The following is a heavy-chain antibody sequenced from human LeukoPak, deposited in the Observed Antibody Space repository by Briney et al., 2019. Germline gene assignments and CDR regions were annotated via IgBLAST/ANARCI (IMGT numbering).Heavy chain of an antibody. CDR3: AGDMVRGVILRRVLEY. V-gene: IGHV1-2*02. Sequence: ASVNVSCKASGYTVTGYHMHWVRQAPGQGLEWINPNSGGTNYAQKFQGRVTMTRDTSINTAYMELSRLRSDDTAVYYCAGDMVRGVILRRVLEYWGQGTLVTVSS. D-gene: IGHD3-10*01. CDR2: NPNSGGT. J-gene: IGHJ4*02. CDR1: GYTVTGYH.